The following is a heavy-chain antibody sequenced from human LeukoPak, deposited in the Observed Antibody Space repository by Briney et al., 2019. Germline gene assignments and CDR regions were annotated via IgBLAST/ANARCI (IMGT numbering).Heavy chain of an antibody. Sequence: ASVKVSCKASGYTFTGYYMHWVRQAPGQGLEWMGWINPNSGGTNYAQKFQGRVTMTRDTSISTAYMELSRLRSDDTAVYYCARDLGSRTGAFDIWGQGTMVTVSS. J-gene: IGHJ3*02. V-gene: IGHV1-2*02. D-gene: IGHD3-10*01. CDR2: INPNSGGT. CDR1: GYTFTGYY. CDR3: ARDLGSRTGAFDI.